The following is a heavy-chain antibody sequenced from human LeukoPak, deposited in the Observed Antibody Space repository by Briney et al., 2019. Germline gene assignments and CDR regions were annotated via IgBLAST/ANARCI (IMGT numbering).Heavy chain of an antibody. V-gene: IGHV3-7*01. CDR3: ARVRYMDV. CDR2: IKEDGSEN. J-gene: IGHJ6*03. CDR1: GFTFSSYW. Sequence: PGGSLRLSCAVSGFTFSSYWMNWVRQAPGKGLEWVANIKEDGSENHYVDSVKGRFTISRDNAKNSLYLQMNSLRAEDTALYYCARVRYMDVRVKGTTVTVSS.